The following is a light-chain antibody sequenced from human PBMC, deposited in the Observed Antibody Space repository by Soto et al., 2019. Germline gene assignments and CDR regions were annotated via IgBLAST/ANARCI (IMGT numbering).Light chain of an antibody. CDR2: WAS. CDR1: QSVLYSSNNKNY. Sequence: DIVMTQSPDSLAVSLGERATINCKSSQSVLYSSNNKNYLAWYQQKPGQPPKLLISWASTWESGAPDRFSGSGSGTDFTLTISSLQAEDVAVYYCQQYFGTPLTFGGGTKVEIK. CDR3: QQYFGTPLT. J-gene: IGKJ4*01. V-gene: IGKV4-1*01.